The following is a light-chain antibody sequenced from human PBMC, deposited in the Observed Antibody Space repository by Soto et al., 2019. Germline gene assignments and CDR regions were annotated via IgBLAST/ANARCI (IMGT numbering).Light chain of an antibody. CDR2: AAS. CDR1: QSISTY. J-gene: IGKJ1*01. Sequence: DIQMTQSPSSLSASVGDRVTITCRASQSISTYLNWYQQKPGKAPNLLIYAASTLQSGVPSRFSGSGSGTDFTLTISSLQPDDFATYYCQQSYSSPWTFDQGTKVEVK. V-gene: IGKV1-39*01. CDR3: QQSYSSPWT.